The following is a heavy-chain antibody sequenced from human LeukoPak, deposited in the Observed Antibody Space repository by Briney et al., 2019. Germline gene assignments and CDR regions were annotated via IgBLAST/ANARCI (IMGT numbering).Heavy chain of an antibody. CDR1: GFTFSSYW. Sequence: GGSLRLSCAVSGFTFSSYWMSWVRQAPGKGLEWVANIKQDGSEKYYVDSVKGRFTISRDNAKNSLYLQMNSLGAEDTAVYYCASGWPSDYWGQGTLVTVSS. V-gene: IGHV3-7*01. J-gene: IGHJ4*02. D-gene: IGHD5-24*01. CDR2: IKQDGSEK. CDR3: ASGWPSDY.